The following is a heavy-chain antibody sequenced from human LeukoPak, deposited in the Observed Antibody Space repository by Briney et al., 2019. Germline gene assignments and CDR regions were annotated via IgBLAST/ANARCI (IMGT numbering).Heavy chain of an antibody. Sequence: GGSLRLSCAASGFTFSSYGMHWVRQAPGKGLEWVAFIRYDGSNKYYADSVKGRFTISRDNSKNTLYLQMDSLRSDDTAVYYCAKSSAGITWFDPWGQGTLVTVSS. CDR1: GFTFSSYG. V-gene: IGHV3-30*02. J-gene: IGHJ5*02. CDR3: AKSSAGITWFDP. D-gene: IGHD1-1*01. CDR2: IRYDGSNK.